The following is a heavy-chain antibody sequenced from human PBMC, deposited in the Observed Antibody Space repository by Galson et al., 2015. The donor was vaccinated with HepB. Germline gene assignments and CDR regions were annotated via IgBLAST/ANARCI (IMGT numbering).Heavy chain of an antibody. CDR3: ARGAIVVAVGATQNNWFDP. J-gene: IGHJ5*02. CDR2: ISAYNGNT. Sequence: SVKVSCKASGYIFTNYGIAWVRQAPGQGLEWMGWISAYNGNTDYAQKLQGRVTMTTDTSTSTAYMEMRSLRSDDTAVYHCARGAIVVAVGATQNNWFDPWGQGTLVTVSS. V-gene: IGHV1-18*04. D-gene: IGHD2-15*01. CDR1: GYIFTNYG.